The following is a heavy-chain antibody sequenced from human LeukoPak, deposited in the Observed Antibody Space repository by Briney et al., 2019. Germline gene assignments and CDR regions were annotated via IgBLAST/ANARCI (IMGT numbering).Heavy chain of an antibody. CDR1: GFAFSTYS. Sequence: GGSLRLSCAASGFAFSTYSMDWVRQAPGKGLEWVSSITGSRSYISYADSVKGRFTNSRDNANNSLFLQMDSLRAEDTAVYYCVPLNWNPPGDFDRWGQGTLVTVSS. D-gene: IGHD1-20*01. CDR2: ITGSRSYI. V-gene: IGHV3-21*01. CDR3: VPLNWNPPGDFDR. J-gene: IGHJ4*02.